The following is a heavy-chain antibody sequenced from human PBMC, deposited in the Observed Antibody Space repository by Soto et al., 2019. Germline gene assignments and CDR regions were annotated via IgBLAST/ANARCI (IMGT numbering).Heavy chain of an antibody. CDR1: GGSISSSSYY. J-gene: IGHJ3*02. CDR3: ARHGVVGATSYAFDI. V-gene: IGHV4-39*01. Sequence: QLQLQESGPGLVKPSETLSLTCTVSGGSISSSSYYWGWIRQPPGKGLEWIGSIYYSGSTYYNPSLKSRVTISVDTSKNQFSLKLSSVTAADTAVYYCARHGVVGATSYAFDIWGQGTMVTVSS. D-gene: IGHD1-26*01. CDR2: IYYSGST.